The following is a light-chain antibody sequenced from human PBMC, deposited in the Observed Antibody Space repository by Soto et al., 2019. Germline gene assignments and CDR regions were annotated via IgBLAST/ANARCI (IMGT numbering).Light chain of an antibody. Sequence: EIVLTQSPVTLSLSPGERATLSCMASQSVSNNYLAWYQQKPGQAPRLLIYDASNRATGIPARFSGSGSGTDFTLTISSLEPEDFAVYYCQQRSNWPPITFGQGTRLE. V-gene: IGKV3-11*01. CDR3: QQRSNWPPIT. CDR2: DAS. CDR1: QSVSNNY. J-gene: IGKJ5*01.